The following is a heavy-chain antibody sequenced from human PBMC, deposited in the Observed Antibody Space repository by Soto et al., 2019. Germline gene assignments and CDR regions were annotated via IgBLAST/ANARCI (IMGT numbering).Heavy chain of an antibody. Sequence: SEALSLTCTVSGGSISSSSYYWGWIRQPPGKGLEWIGSIYYSGSTYYNPSLKSRVTISVDTSKNQFSLKLSSVTAADTAVYYCARHGGQATMEPFDYWGQGTLVTVS. CDR3: ARHGGQATMEPFDY. CDR1: GGSISSSSYY. V-gene: IGHV4-39*01. D-gene: IGHD1-1*01. J-gene: IGHJ4*02. CDR2: IYYSGST.